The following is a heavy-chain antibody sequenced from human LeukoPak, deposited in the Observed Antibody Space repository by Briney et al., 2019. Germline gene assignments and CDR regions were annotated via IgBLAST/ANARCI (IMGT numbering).Heavy chain of an antibody. CDR1: GFTFSSYS. CDR3: ARGPLLEWLNTFDY. J-gene: IGHJ4*02. CDR2: ISSSSSYI. D-gene: IGHD3-3*01. V-gene: IGHV3-21*01. Sequence: GGPLRLSCAASGFTFSSYSMNWVRQAPGKGLEWVSSISSSSSYIYYADSVKGRFTISRDNAKNSLYLQMNSLRAEDTAVYYCARGPLLEWLNTFDYWGQGTLLTVSS.